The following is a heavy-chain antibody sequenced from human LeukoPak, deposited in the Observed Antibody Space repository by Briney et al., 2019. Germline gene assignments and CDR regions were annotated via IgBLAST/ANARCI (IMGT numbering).Heavy chain of an antibody. D-gene: IGHD1-26*01. V-gene: IGHV1-69*05. CDR2: IIPIFGTA. CDR1: GGTFSSHA. J-gene: IGHJ5*02. CDR3: ARVAQVGATTWFDP. Sequence: SVKVSCKASGGTFSSHAISWVRQAPGQGLEWMGGIIPIFGTANYAQKFQGRVTVTTDESTSTAYMELSSLRSEDTAVYYCARVAQVGATTWFDPWGQGTLVTVSS.